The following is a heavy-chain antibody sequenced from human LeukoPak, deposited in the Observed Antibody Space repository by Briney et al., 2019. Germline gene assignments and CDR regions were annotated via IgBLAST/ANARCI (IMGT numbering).Heavy chain of an antibody. CDR2: INPNSGGT. D-gene: IGHD2-2*01. V-gene: IGHV1-2*02. Sequence: ASVKVSCKASGYTFTGYYMHWVRQAPGQGLEWMGWINPNSGGTNYAQKFQGRVTITRDTSASTAYMELSSLRSEDTAVYYCARSGRTGCSSTSCYYYYGMDVWGKGTTVTVSS. J-gene: IGHJ6*04. CDR3: ARSGRTGCSSTSCYYYYGMDV. CDR1: GYTFTGYY.